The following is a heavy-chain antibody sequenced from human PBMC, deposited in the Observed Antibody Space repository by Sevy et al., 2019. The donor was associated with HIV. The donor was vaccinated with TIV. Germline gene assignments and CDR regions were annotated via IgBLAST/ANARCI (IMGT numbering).Heavy chain of an antibody. CDR3: ARGAGNSEWGYYFDY. CDR2: INSDESSDGGST. V-gene: IGHV3-74*01. Sequence: GGSLRLSCAASGFTFSTYWMNWVRQAPGKGLVWVSRINSDESSDGGSTRYAESVKGRFTISRDNAKNALYLQMNSLRAEDTAVYYCARGAGNSEWGYYFDYWGQGTLVTVSS. J-gene: IGHJ4*02. D-gene: IGHD6-13*01. CDR1: GFTFSTYW.